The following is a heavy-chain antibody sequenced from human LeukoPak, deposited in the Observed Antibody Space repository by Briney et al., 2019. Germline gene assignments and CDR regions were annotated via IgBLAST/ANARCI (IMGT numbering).Heavy chain of an antibody. Sequence: GRSLRLSCAASGFTFSSYAMHWVRQAPGKGLEWVAVISYDGSNKYYADSVKGRFTISRDNAKNSLYLQMNSLRAEDTALYYCAKDMFEDGYCSSTSCSLGYWGQGTLVTVSS. CDR1: GFTFSSYA. CDR3: AKDMFEDGYCSSTSCSLGY. V-gene: IGHV3-30-3*01. J-gene: IGHJ4*02. D-gene: IGHD2-2*03. CDR2: ISYDGSNK.